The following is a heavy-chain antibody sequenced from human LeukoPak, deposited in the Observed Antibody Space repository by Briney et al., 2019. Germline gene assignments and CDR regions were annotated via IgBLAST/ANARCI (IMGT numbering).Heavy chain of an antibody. D-gene: IGHD3-9*01. CDR1: GYSFTSYW. CDR3: ARTVLRYFDWSPAGGFDY. Sequence: GESLKISCKGSGYSFTSYWIGWVRQMPGEGLEWMGIIYPGDSDTRYSPSFQGQVTISADKSISTAYLQWSSLKASDTAMYYCARTVLRYFDWSPAGGFDYWGQGTLVTVSS. J-gene: IGHJ4*02. CDR2: IYPGDSDT. V-gene: IGHV5-51*01.